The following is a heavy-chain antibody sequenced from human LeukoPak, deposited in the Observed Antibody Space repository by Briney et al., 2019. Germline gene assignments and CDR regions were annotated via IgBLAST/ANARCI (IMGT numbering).Heavy chain of an antibody. CDR3: ARGDSSGLYYFDY. D-gene: IGHD6-19*01. CDR1: GFTVSSNY. J-gene: IGHJ4*02. V-gene: IGHV3-48*03. CDR2: ISSGGSTI. Sequence: GGSLRLSCAASGFTVSSNYMTWVRQAPGKGLEWVSYISSGGSTIYYADSVKGRFTISRDNAKNSLYLQMNSLRVEDTAVYHCARGDSSGLYYFDYWGQGTLVTVSS.